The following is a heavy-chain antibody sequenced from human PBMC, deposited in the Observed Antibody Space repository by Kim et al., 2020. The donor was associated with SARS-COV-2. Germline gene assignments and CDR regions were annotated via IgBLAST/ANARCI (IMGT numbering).Heavy chain of an antibody. CDR2: ISSSGSTI. Sequence: GGSLRLSCAASGFTFSDYYMSWIRQAPGKGLEWVSYISSSGSTIYYADSVKGRFTISRDNAKNSLYLQMNSLRAEDTAVYYCASRGCSSTSCYTEHYYYGMDVWGQGTTVTVSS. D-gene: IGHD2-2*02. V-gene: IGHV3-11*01. CDR1: GFTFSDYY. CDR3: ASRGCSSTSCYTEHYYYGMDV. J-gene: IGHJ6*02.